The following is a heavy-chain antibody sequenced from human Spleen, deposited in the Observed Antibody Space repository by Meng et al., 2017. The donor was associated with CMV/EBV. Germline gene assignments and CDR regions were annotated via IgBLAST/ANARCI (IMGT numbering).Heavy chain of an antibody. D-gene: IGHD6-19*01. V-gene: IGHV1-18*01. CDR1: GYTFTTYG. Sequence: KTSGYTFTTYGISWVRQAPGQGLEWMGWISTYSGNTNFAQKLQGRVTMTTDTSTSTAYMELRSLRSDDTAVYYCARRSVAGRFLGFDPWGQGTLVTVSS. J-gene: IGHJ5*02. CDR2: ISTYSGNT. CDR3: ARRSVAGRFLGFDP.